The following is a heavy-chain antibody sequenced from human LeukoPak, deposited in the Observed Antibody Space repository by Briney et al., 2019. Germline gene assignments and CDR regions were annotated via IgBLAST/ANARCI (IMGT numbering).Heavy chain of an antibody. J-gene: IGHJ5*02. CDR1: GGTFSSYA. CDR3: ARDFRKQLPTVGWFDP. Sequence: SVNVSCKASGGTFSSYAISWVRQAPGQGLEWMGGIIPIFGTANYAQKFQGRVTITTDESTSTAYMELRSLRSDDTAVYYCARDFRKQLPTVGWFDPWGQGTLVTVSS. CDR2: IIPIFGTA. D-gene: IGHD6-13*01. V-gene: IGHV1-69*05.